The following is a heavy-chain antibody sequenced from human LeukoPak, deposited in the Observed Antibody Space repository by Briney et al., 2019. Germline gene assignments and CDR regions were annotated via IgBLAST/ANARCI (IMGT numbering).Heavy chain of an antibody. Sequence: SQILSLTCTVPGGSISSGGYYWSWIRQHPGEGLEWIGYIYYSGSTYYNPSLKSRVTISVDTSKNQFTLKLSSVTAADTAVYYCARAPPAAHNYYYYYGMDVWGQGTTVTVSS. CDR1: GGSISSGGYY. CDR2: IYYSGST. D-gene: IGHD2-2*01. J-gene: IGHJ6*02. V-gene: IGHV4-31*03. CDR3: ARAPPAAHNYYYYYGMDV.